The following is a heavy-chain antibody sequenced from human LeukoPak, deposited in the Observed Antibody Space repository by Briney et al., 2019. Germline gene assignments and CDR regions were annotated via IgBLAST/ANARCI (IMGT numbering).Heavy chain of an antibody. Sequence: ASVKISCKVSGYTFTDYYMHWVQQAPGKGLEWMGLVDPEDGETIYAEKFQGRVTITADTSTDTAYMELSSLRSEDTAVYYCATGSRFLEWLPIYWSRGTLVTVPS. D-gene: IGHD3-3*01. CDR2: VDPEDGET. CDR1: GYTFTDYY. CDR3: ATGSRFLEWLPIY. J-gene: IGHJ4*02. V-gene: IGHV1-69-2*01.